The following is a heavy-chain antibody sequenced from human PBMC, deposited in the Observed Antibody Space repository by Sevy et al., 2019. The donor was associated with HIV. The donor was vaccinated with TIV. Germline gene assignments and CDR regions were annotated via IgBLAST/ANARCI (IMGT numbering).Heavy chain of an antibody. CDR3: ARGGYSYGYSHYYGMDV. CDR2: INPNSGGT. CDR1: GYTFTGYY. V-gene: IGHV1-2*02. Sequence: ASVKVSCKASGYTFTGYYMHWVRQAPGQGLEWMGWINPNSGGTNYAQKFQGRVTMTRDTSISTAYMELSRLRSDDTAVYYCARGGYSYGYSHYYGMDVWGQGTTVTVSS. D-gene: IGHD5-18*01. J-gene: IGHJ6*02.